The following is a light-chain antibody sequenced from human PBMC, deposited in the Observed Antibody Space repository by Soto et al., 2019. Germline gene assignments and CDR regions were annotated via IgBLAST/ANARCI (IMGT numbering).Light chain of an antibody. CDR2: GAS. Sequence: EIVLTQSPATLSVSPGERAALSCRASQSVSSNLAWYQQKPGQAPRLLIFGASTRATGIPARFSGSGSRTEFTLTISSLQSEDFAVYYCQQYTNWPPTYTFGQGTKVDIK. CDR1: QSVSSN. J-gene: IGKJ2*01. CDR3: QQYTNWPPTYT. V-gene: IGKV3-15*01.